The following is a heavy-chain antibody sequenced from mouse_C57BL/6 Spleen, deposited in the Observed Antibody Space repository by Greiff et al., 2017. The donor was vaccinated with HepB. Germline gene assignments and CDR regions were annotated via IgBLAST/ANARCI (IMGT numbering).Heavy chain of an antibody. J-gene: IGHJ4*01. Sequence: QVQLQQPGAELVKPGASVKLSCKASGYTFTSYWMQWVKQRPGQGLEWIGEIDPSDSYTNYNQKFKGKATLTVDTSSITPYMQLSSLSSEDSAVYYCARKSIAMDYWGQGTSVTVSS. CDR2: IDPSDSYT. CDR3: ARKSIAMDY. CDR1: GYTFTSYW. V-gene: IGHV1-50*01. D-gene: IGHD2-10*02.